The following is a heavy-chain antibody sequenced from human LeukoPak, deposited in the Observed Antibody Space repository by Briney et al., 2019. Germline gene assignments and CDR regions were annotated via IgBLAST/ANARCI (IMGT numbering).Heavy chain of an antibody. CDR1: GGSFSGYY. Sequence: SETLSLTCAVYGGSFSGYYWSWIRQPPGKGLEWIGEINHSGSTNYNPSLKSRVTISVDTSKNQFSLKLSSVTAADTAVYYCARVMSYYDSSGYYHRDAFDIWGQGTMVTVSS. CDR3: ARVMSYYDSSGYYHRDAFDI. D-gene: IGHD3-22*01. V-gene: IGHV4-34*01. CDR2: INHSGST. J-gene: IGHJ3*02.